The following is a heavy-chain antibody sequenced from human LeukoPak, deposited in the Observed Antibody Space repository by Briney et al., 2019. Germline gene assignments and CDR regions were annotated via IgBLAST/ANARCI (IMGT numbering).Heavy chain of an antibody. CDR3: AKDRGDYGDYAIDY. J-gene: IGHJ4*02. CDR1: GFTFSDYA. D-gene: IGHD4-17*01. CDR2: ISYDGNND. V-gene: IGHV3-30-3*01. Sequence: PGGSLRLSCAASGFTFSDYAIHWVRQAPGKGLEWVAVISYDGNNDYYADSVKGRFTISRDNSKNTLYLQMNSLRADDTALYYCAKDRGDYGDYAIDYWGQGTLVTVSS.